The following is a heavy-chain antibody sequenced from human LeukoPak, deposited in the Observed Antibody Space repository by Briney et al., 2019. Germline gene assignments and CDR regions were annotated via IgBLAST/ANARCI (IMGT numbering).Heavy chain of an antibody. V-gene: IGHV1-2*04. CDR1: GYTFTGYY. Sequence: ASVKVSCKASGYTFTGYYMHWVRQAPGQGLEWMGWINPISGGTNYAQKFQGWVTMTRDTSISTAYMELSRLRSDDTAVYYCARLSGSYNDDAFDIWGQGTMVTVSS. J-gene: IGHJ3*02. CDR3: ARLSGSYNDDAFDI. D-gene: IGHD1-26*01. CDR2: INPISGGT.